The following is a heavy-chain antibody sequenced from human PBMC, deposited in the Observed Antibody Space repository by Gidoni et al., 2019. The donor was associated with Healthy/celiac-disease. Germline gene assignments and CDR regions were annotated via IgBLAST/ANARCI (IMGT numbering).Heavy chain of an antibody. CDR3: ARVTDYGMDV. Sequence: EVQLVESGGGLVQPGGSLILSCAASGFTFSDHYMDWVRQAPGKGLEWVGRTRNKANSYTTQYAASVKGIFTISRDDSKNSLYLQMNSLKTEDTAVYYCARVTDYGMDVWGQGTTVTVSS. CDR1: GFTFSDHY. CDR2: TRNKANSYTT. J-gene: IGHJ6*02. V-gene: IGHV3-72*01.